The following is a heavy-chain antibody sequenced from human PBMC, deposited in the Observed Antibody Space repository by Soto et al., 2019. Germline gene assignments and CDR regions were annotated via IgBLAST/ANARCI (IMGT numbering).Heavy chain of an antibody. V-gene: IGHV4-34*01. CDR2: ISSGIT. CDR3: ARGPYSRGVGATNPSH. J-gene: IGHJ4*02. CDR1: GGSSSVCY. D-gene: IGHD1-26*01. Sequence: SETLSVTCAVYGGSSSVCYWTWIRQSPVKGLEWIGEISSGITNYNPSLGSRVTISADTSKNQFSLKLTSVTAADTAVYYCARGPYSRGVGATNPSHWGQGTLVTVSS.